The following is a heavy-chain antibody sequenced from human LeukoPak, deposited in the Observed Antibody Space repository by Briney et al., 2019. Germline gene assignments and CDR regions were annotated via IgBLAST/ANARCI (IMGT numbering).Heavy chain of an antibody. CDR3: ARVQKGIAAAGAGGGWFEP. V-gene: IGHV3-11*01. CDR2: ISSGGSTI. CDR1: GFTFSDYY. D-gene: IGHD6-13*01. Sequence: PGGSLRLSCAASGFTFSDYYMTWIRQAPGKGLEWISYISSGGSTIYYADSVRGQFTISRDNAKNSLYLQMNSLRAEDTAVYYCARVQKGIAAAGAGGGWFEPWGQGTLVTVSA. J-gene: IGHJ5*02.